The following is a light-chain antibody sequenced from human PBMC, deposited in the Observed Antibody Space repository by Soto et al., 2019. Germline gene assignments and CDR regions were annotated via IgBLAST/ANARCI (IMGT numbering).Light chain of an antibody. CDR3: QQYYRPWT. J-gene: IGKJ1*01. CDR1: QSVLYSSNNKNY. Sequence: DIVLTPSPDSLAVSLGERATINCKSSQSVLYSSNNKNYLAWYQQKPGQPPKLLIYWASTRESGVPDRFSGSGSGTDFTLTISSLQAEDVAVYYGQQYYRPWTFGQGTKVEIK. CDR2: WAS. V-gene: IGKV4-1*01.